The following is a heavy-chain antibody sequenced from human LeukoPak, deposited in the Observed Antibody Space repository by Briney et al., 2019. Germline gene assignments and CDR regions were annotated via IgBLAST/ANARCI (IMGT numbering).Heavy chain of an antibody. CDR1: GFTLSSNA. CDR3: AKDQWGLDY. V-gene: IGHV3-23*01. J-gene: IGHJ4*02. Sequence: PGGSLRLSCAASGFTLSSNAMSWVRQAPGKGPEWVSAISGSGVTTYYADSVKGRFTISRDNSKHTLFLQMNSLRAEDTAVYYCAKDQWGLDYWGQGTLVTVSS. D-gene: IGHD1-26*01. CDR2: ISGSGVTT.